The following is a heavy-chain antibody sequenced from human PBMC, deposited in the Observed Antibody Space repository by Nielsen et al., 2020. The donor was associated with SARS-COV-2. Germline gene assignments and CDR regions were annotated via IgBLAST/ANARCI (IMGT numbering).Heavy chain of an antibody. CDR2: IYYSGST. D-gene: IGHD3-10*01. V-gene: IGHV4-39*01. J-gene: IGHJ5*02. CDR3: ARLRNSGSGTYPRHNWFDP. Sequence: GSLRLSCTVSGGSISSDIFHWGWIRQPPGKGLEWIGSIYYSGSTSYNPSLKSRITISVDTSKNQFSLKLTSVTAADTAVYYCARLRNSGSGTYPRHNWFDPWGQGTLVTVSS. CDR1: GGSISSDIFH.